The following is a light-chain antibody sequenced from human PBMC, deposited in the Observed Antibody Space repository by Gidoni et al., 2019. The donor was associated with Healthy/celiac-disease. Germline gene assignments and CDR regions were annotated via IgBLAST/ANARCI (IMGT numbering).Light chain of an antibody. CDR3: QQSYSTPFT. CDR1: QSISSY. V-gene: IGKV1-39*01. J-gene: IGKJ4*01. Sequence: DSQITHSPSSPSASVGDRVTITCRASQSISSYLNWYQQKPGKAPKLLIYAASSLQSGVPARFSGSGSGTDFTLTISSLQPEDFASYHCQQSYSTPFTFGGGTKVEIK. CDR2: AAS.